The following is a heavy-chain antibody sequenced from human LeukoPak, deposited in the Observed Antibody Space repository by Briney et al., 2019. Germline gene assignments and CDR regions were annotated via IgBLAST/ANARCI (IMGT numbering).Heavy chain of an antibody. CDR2: FDPEDGET. Sequence: GASVKVFCKVSGYTLTELSMHWVRQAPGKGLEWMGGFDPEDGETIYAQKFQGRVTMTEDTSTDTAYMELSSLRSEDTAVYYCATDGGIVGATKPDEANDAFDIWGQGTMVTVSS. V-gene: IGHV1-24*01. CDR3: ATDGGIVGATKPDEANDAFDI. CDR1: GYTLTELS. D-gene: IGHD1-26*01. J-gene: IGHJ3*02.